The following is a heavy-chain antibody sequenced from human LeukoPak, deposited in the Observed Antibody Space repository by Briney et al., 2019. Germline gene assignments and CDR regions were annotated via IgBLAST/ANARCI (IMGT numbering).Heavy chain of an antibody. V-gene: IGHV4-39*01. Sequence: SETLSLTCTVSGDSLTSSTYYWGWIRQPPGNGLGWLGSIYYTGSTYYNPSLKSRAIISVDTAKNQFSLKLRSVTSAYTAVYYCARLYYYDAGGYPNPWGQGTLVTVSS. J-gene: IGHJ5*02. D-gene: IGHD3-22*01. CDR2: IYYTGST. CDR3: ARLYYYDAGGYPNP. CDR1: GDSLTSSTYY.